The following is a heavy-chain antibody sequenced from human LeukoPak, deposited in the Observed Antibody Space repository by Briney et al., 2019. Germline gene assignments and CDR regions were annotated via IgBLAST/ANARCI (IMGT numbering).Heavy chain of an antibody. Sequence: HPGGSLRLSCAASGFTFNNYWMSWVRQAPGKGLEWLANIKQDGGESYYVDSVKGRFTISRDNAKNSLYLQMNSLRAEDTAVYYCAELGITMIGGVWGKGTTVTISS. CDR3: AELGITMIGGV. CDR1: GFTFNNYW. J-gene: IGHJ6*04. V-gene: IGHV3-7*01. D-gene: IGHD3-10*02. CDR2: IKQDGGES.